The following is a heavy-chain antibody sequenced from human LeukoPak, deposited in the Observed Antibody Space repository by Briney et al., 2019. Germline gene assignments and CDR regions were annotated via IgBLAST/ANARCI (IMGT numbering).Heavy chain of an antibody. CDR2: IYYSGST. CDR1: GGSISSHY. Sequence: PSETLSLTCTVSGGSISSHYWSWIRQPPGEGLEWIGYIYYSGSTNYNPSLKSRVTISVDTSKNQFSLKLSSVTAADTAVYYCARGRGPEYAGLDYWGQGTLVTVSS. D-gene: IGHD3-10*01. CDR3: ARGRGPEYAGLDY. V-gene: IGHV4-59*11. J-gene: IGHJ4*02.